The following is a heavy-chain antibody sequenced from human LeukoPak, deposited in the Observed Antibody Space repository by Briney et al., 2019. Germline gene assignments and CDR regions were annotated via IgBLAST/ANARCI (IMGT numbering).Heavy chain of an antibody. CDR1: GFTFSSYG. J-gene: IGHJ4*02. D-gene: IGHD6-19*01. V-gene: IGHV3-30*02. Sequence: PGGSLRLSCAASGFTFSSYGMHWVRQAPGKGLEWVAFIRYDGSNKYYADSVKGRFTISRDNSKNTLYLQMNSLRAEDTAVYYCAKDLWAEQWLGLDYWGQGTLVTVSS. CDR2: IRYDGSNK. CDR3: AKDLWAEQWLGLDY.